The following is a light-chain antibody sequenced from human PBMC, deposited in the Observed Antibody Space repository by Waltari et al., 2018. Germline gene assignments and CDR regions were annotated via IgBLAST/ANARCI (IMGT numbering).Light chain of an antibody. CDR2: DVS. CDR1: SSDFGGYNY. CDR3: CSYAGSYSVV. J-gene: IGLJ2*01. V-gene: IGLV2-11*01. Sequence: QSALTQPRSVSGSPGQSVTLSCTGPSSDFGGYNYVSWYQQPPGKAPKLMIYDVSKRPSGVPDRFSGSKSGNTASLTISGLQAEDEADYYCCSYAGSYSVVFGGGTKLTVL.